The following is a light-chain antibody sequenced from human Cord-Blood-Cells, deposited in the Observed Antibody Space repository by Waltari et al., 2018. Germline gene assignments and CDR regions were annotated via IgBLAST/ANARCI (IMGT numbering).Light chain of an antibody. V-gene: IGLV2-8*01. Sequence: QSALTQPPSASGSPGQSVTISCTGTSSDVGGYNYVSWYQQHPGKAPKLMIYEVSKPPSGANVFFSGYKGDTAASLTVCRHEDEDEDDYCCSSYAGSTIVVFGGGTKLTVL. CDR1: SSDVGGYNY. CDR3: SSYAGSTIVV. J-gene: IGLJ2*01. CDR2: EVS.